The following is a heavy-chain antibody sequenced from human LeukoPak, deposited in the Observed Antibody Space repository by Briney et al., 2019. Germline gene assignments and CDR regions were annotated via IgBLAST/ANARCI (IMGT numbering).Heavy chain of an antibody. CDR3: ARGLTSMPPGGY. CDR2: INHSGST. J-gene: IGHJ4*02. V-gene: IGHV4-34*01. D-gene: IGHD2/OR15-2a*01. CDR1: GGCFSDYY. Sequence: SETLSLTCAVYGGCFSDYYWSWIRQPPGKGLEWIGEINHSGSTNYNPSLKSRVTILVDTSKNQFSLKLSSVTAADTAVYYCARGLTSMPPGGYWGQGTLVTVSS.